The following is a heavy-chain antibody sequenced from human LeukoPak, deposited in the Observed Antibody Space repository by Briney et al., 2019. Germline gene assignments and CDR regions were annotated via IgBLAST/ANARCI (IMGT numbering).Heavy chain of an antibody. CDR2: ISYDGSNK. D-gene: IGHD2-2*01. V-gene: IGHV3-30*04. J-gene: IGHJ4*02. CDR1: GFTFSSYA. Sequence: GGSLRLSCAASGFTFSSYAMHWVRQAPGKGLEWVAVISYDGSNKYYADSVKGRFTISRDNSKNTLYLQMNSLRAEDTAVYYCARDAGQLLLGYYFDYWGQGTLVTVSS. CDR3: ARDAGQLLLGYYFDY.